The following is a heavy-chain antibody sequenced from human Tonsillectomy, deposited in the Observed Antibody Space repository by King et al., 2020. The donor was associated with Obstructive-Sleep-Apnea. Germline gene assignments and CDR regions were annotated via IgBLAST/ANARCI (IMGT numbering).Heavy chain of an antibody. CDR2: ISYDGSNK. Sequence: VQLVESGGGVVQPGRSLRLSCAASGFTFSSYAMHWVRQAPGKGLEWVAVISYDGSNKYYADSVKGRFTISRDNSKNTLYLQMNSLRAEDTAVYYCARDRTPLDGEWLSHYYGMDVWGQGTTVTVSS. J-gene: IGHJ6*02. CDR1: GFTFSSYA. CDR3: ARDRTPLDGEWLSHYYGMDV. D-gene: IGHD3-3*01. V-gene: IGHV3-30*04.